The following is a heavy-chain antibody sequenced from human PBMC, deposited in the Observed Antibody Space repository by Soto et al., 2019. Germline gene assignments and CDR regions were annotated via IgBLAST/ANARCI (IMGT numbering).Heavy chain of an antibody. V-gene: IGHV1-8*01. CDR2: MNPQSGSP. CDR3: AGLWVTTWDGLDV. CDR1: GDTFTSHD. J-gene: IGHJ6*02. Sequence: QVQLVQSGAEVKRPGASMNVSCEASGDTFTSHDINWVRQAPRQGLEWMVWMNPQSGSPLYAQKFQGRVTMTRDISKRTADMELSSLRSEDTAVYYCAGLWVTTWDGLDVWGQGTTVTVS. D-gene: IGHD4-17*01.